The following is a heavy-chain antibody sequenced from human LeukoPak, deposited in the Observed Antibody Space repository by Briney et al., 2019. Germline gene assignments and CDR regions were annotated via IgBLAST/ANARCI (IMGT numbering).Heavy chain of an antibody. V-gene: IGHV1-46*01. J-gene: IGHJ6*02. CDR1: GYTFTSYY. CDR3: ARDTSTRFVGEGMDV. D-gene: IGHD1-26*01. Sequence: ASVKVSCKASGYTFTSYYMHWVRQASGQGLEWMGIINPSGGSTSYAQKFQGRVTMTRDTSTSTVYMELSSLRSEDTAVYYRARDTSTRFVGEGMDVWGQGTTVTVSS. CDR2: INPSGGST.